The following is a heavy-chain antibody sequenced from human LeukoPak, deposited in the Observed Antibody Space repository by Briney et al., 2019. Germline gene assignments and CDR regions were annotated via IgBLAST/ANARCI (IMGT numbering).Heavy chain of an antibody. V-gene: IGHV3-7*01. D-gene: IGHD6-13*01. J-gene: IGHJ5*02. CDR1: GFTFSSYW. Sequence: GGSLRLSCAASGFTFSSYWMSWVRQAPGKGLEWVANIKQDGSEKYYVDSVKDRFTISRDNAKNSLYLQMNSLRAEGTAVYYCARIAAAGTNWFDPWGQGTLVTVSS. CDR2: IKQDGSEK. CDR3: ARIAAAGTNWFDP.